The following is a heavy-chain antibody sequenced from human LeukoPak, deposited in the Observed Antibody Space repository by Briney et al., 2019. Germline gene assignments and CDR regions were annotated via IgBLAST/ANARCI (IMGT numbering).Heavy chain of an antibody. CDR1: GFSFRSYW. CDR2: INSDGTGT. J-gene: IGHJ4*02. Sequence: GGSLRLSCAASGFSFRSYWMHWVRQAPGKGLVWVSRINSDGTGTYADSVKGRFTISRDNANNTLYLQMNSLRADDTAVYYCTRDARNCYSSGCWKPSDYWGQGALVTVSS. V-gene: IGHV3-74*01. D-gene: IGHD3-22*01. CDR3: TRDARNCYSSGCWKPSDY.